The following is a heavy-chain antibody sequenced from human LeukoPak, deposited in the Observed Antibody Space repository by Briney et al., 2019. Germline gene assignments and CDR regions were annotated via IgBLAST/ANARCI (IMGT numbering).Heavy chain of an antibody. J-gene: IGHJ4*02. CDR3: ASLGYCSGGSCYERSYFDY. CDR2: IYPGDSDT. Sequence: GESLKISCKGSGYSFISYWIGWVRQMPGKGLEWMGIIYPGDSDTRYSPSFQGQVTISADKSISTAYLQWSSLKASDTAMYYCASLGYCSGGSCYERSYFDYWGQGTLVTVSS. V-gene: IGHV5-51*01. CDR1: GYSFISYW. D-gene: IGHD2-15*01.